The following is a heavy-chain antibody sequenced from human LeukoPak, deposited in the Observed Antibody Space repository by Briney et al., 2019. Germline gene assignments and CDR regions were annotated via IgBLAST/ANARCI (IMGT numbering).Heavy chain of an antibody. Sequence: SETLSLTCTVSGGSISSDYWSWIRQPPGKGLEWIGYIFYGGNTNHNPSLQSRVTISVDTSKNQFSLKLTSVTAADTADYYCARGRRTEWFGELSHFDSWGQGTLVTVSS. CDR2: IFYGGNT. V-gene: IGHV4-59*01. CDR1: GGSISSDY. CDR3: ARGRRTEWFGELSHFDS. J-gene: IGHJ4*02. D-gene: IGHD3-10*01.